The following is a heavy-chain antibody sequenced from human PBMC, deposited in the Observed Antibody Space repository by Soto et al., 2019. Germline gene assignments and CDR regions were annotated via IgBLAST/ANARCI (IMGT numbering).Heavy chain of an antibody. CDR3: AKLPIAVAKNWFDP. CDR2: ISGSGGST. J-gene: IGHJ5*02. D-gene: IGHD6-19*01. V-gene: IGHV3-23*01. Sequence: EVQLLESGGGLVQPGGSLRLSCAASGFTFSSYALSWVRQAPGKGLEWVSAISGSGGSTYYADSVKGRCTISRDNSKNALYLQMNSLRAEATAVYYCAKLPIAVAKNWFDPWGQGTLVTVSS. CDR1: GFTFSSYA.